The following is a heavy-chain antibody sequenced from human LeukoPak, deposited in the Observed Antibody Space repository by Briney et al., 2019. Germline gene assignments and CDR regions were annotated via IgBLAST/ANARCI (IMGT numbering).Heavy chain of an antibody. CDR2: IKQDGSEK. CDR3: ARSYYVWGSYPPDDY. J-gene: IGHJ4*02. D-gene: IGHD3-16*02. CDR1: GFTFSSYA. Sequence: GGSLRLSCAASGFTFSSYAMSWVRQAPGKGLEWVANIKQDGSEKYYVDSVKGRFTISRDNAKNSLYLQMNSLRAEDTAVYYCARSYYVWGSYPPDDYWGQGTLVTVSS. V-gene: IGHV3-7*01.